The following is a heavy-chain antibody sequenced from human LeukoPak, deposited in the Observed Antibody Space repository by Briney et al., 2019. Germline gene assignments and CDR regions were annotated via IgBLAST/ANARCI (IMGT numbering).Heavy chain of an antibody. D-gene: IGHD3-3*01. CDR3: ARNYYDFWSGYYHDAFDI. Sequence: SETLSLTCTVSGGSISSGGFSWSWIRQPPGKGLEWIGYIYHSGSTYYKPSLKSRVTISIDRSKNYSSLKLSSVTAADTAVYYCARNYYDFWSGYYHDAFDIWGQGTMVTVSS. V-gene: IGHV4-30-2*02. J-gene: IGHJ3*02. CDR2: IYHSGST. CDR1: GGSISSGGFS.